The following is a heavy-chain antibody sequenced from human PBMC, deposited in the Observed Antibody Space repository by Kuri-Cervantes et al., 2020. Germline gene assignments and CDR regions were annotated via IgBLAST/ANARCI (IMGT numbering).Heavy chain of an antibody. J-gene: IGHJ4*02. CDR3: AKSDATTYYDFWSGYYSGFDY. CDR2: ISGSGGST. Sequence: GESLKISCAASGFTFSSYSMNWVRQAPGKGLEWVSAISGSGGSTYYADSVKGRFTISRDNSKNTLYLQMNSLRAEDTAVYYCAKSDATTYYDFWSGYYSGFDYWGQGTLVTVSS. CDR1: GFTFSSYS. D-gene: IGHD3-3*01. V-gene: IGHV3-23*01.